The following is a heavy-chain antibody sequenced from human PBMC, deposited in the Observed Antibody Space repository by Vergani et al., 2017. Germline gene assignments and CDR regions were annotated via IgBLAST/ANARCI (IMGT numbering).Heavy chain of an antibody. J-gene: IGHJ3*02. CDR1: GGSLDIHSQT. Sequence: QVQLQQWGAGVVKPSQTLSLTCSFSGGSLDIHSQTWGWIRQPAGEGLEWIGLIDVKGNSNFSPSLESRVTMSADASRGRFSLNLRSVTTSDTAVYYCVRVLHTAYILGAFDIWGREIKVAISS. CDR2: IDVKGNS. CDR3: VRVLHTAYILGAFDI. D-gene: IGHD2-21*01. V-gene: IGHV4-61*02.